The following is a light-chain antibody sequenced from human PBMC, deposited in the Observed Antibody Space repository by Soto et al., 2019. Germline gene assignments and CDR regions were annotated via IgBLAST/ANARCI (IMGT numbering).Light chain of an antibody. Sequence: DIQMTQSPSSLSASLGDRVTITCRASQSINNYLNWYQQEEGKAPKLLIYAATSLQSCVPSRFSGSGSGTEFTLTISSLQPEDFATYYCQQSYISPYTFGLGTKLEIK. CDR1: QSINNY. CDR2: AAT. J-gene: IGKJ2*01. CDR3: QQSYISPYT. V-gene: IGKV1-39*01.